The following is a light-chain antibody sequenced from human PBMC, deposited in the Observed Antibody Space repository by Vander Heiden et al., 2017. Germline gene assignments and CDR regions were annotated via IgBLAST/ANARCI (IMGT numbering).Light chain of an antibody. V-gene: IGKV1-39*01. CDR1: QTISSY. Sequence: DIQMTQSPSSLSASVGDRVTITCRASQTISSYLHCYQQKPGKAPKLLIYAASSLQSGVPSTFSGRGSATDFTLTIISLQPEDFAAYYCQQSYSAPWTFGQGTKVEIK. CDR3: QQSYSAPWT. J-gene: IGKJ1*01. CDR2: AAS.